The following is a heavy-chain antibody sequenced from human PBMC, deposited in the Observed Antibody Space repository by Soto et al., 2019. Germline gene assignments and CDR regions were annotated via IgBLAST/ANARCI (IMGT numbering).Heavy chain of an antibody. CDR3: ARSRSASSLFDY. CDR2: INPGGGAT. J-gene: IGHJ4*02. CDR1: GYTFTNQF. V-gene: IGHV1-46*01. Sequence: ASVKVSCKASGYTFTNQFVHWVRQAPGQGLDWMGIINPGGGATIYAQRFQGRVTLTRDTSTSTVYMELSILRSEVTAVYYCARSRSASSLFDYWGQGTLVTVFS. D-gene: IGHD6-6*01.